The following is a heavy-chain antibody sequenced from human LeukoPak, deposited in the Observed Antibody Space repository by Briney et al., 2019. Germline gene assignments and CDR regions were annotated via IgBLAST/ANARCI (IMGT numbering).Heavy chain of an antibody. Sequence: GASVKVSCKASGYTFTSYGISWVRQAPGQGLEWMGWISAYNGNTNYAQKLQGRVTVTTDTSTSTAYMELRSLRSEDTAVYYCTRGGYGGPRVAFDYWGQGTLVTVSS. J-gene: IGHJ4*02. CDR3: TRGGYGGPRVAFDY. CDR2: ISAYNGNT. V-gene: IGHV1-18*01. CDR1: GYTFTSYG. D-gene: IGHD1-1*01.